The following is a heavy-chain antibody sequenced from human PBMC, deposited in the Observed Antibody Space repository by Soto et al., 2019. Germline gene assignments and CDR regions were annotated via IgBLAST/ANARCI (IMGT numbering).Heavy chain of an antibody. CDR2: ISAYNGNT. D-gene: IGHD2-2*01. CDR1: GYTFTSYG. CDR3: ARQTYCSSTSCYLPVYYYYYMDV. J-gene: IGHJ6*03. Sequence: ASVKVSCKASGYTFTSYGISWVRQAPGQGLEWMGWISAYNGNTNYAQKLQGRVTMTTDTSTSTAYMELRSLRSDDTAVYYCARQTYCSSTSCYLPVYYYYYMDVWGKGTKVTVSS. V-gene: IGHV1-18*01.